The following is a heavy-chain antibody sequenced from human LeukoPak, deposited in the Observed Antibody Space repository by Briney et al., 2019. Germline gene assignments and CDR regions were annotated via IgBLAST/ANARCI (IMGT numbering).Heavy chain of an antibody. D-gene: IGHD2-2*01. J-gene: IGHJ5*01. Sequence: PGGSLRLSCAASGFTFSSYGMHWVRQAPGKGLEWVSYISSSSSTIYYADSVKGRFTISRDNAKNSLYLQMNSLRAEDTAVYYCATDSSLSPDSWGQGTLVTVSS. V-gene: IGHV3-48*01. CDR1: GFTFSSYG. CDR2: ISSSSSTI. CDR3: ATDSSLSPDS.